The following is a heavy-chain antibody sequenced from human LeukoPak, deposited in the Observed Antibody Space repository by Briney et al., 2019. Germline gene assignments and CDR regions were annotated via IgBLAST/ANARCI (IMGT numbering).Heavy chain of an antibody. V-gene: IGHV4-4*02. CDR1: GGSINSNNW. CDR2: IYHSGST. D-gene: IGHD3-9*01. CDR3: ARARNEILAGYYSFDY. Sequence: SETLSLTCAVSGGSINSNNWWSWVRRPPGKGLEWIGEIYHSGSTNYNPSLKSRVTISGDKSKNKFSLKLSSVTAADTAIYYCARARNEILAGYYSFDYWGQGILVTVSS. J-gene: IGHJ4*02.